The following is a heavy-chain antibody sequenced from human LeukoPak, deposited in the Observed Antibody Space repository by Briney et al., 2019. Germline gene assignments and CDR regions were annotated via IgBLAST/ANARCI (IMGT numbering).Heavy chain of an antibody. CDR1: GFTFSGYA. Sequence: GGSLRLSCAASGFTFSGYAMSWARQAPGKGLEWVSAITGGGGTTYYADPVKVRFTIPRDNSKNTVDLQMNSLRAEDTAVYYCAKGSGTYYTVRTYYFDYWGQGTLVTVSS. D-gene: IGHD1-26*01. J-gene: IGHJ4*02. CDR2: ITGGGGTT. CDR3: AKGSGTYYTVRTYYFDY. V-gene: IGHV3-23*01.